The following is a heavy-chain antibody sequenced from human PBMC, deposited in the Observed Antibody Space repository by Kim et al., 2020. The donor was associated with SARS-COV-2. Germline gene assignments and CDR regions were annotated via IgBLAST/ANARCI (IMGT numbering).Heavy chain of an antibody. CDR2: ISGSGANT. D-gene: IGHD2-2*01. CDR3: VKRGHNDTSTSYASFDS. CDR1: GFIFNNYA. J-gene: IGHJ4*02. V-gene: IGHV3-23*01. Sequence: GGSLRLSCAGSGFIFNNYAMSWVRQAPGKGLEWVSGISGSGANTHYADSVKGRFIISRDNSKNMLFLQMSSLRAEDTAIYYCVKRGHNDTSTSYASFDSWGQGTLVTVSS.